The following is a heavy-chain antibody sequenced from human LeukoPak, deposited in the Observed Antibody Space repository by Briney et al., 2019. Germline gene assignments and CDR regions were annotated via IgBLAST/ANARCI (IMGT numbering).Heavy chain of an antibody. J-gene: IGHJ4*02. CDR2: INPSGGST. CDR1: GYTFTSYY. Sequence: GASVKVSCKASGYTFTSYYMHWVRQAPGQGLEWMGIINPSGGSTSYAQKFQGRVTMTRDTSTSTAYMELSSLRSEDTAVYYCARPSTVTTGFDYWGQGTLVTVSS. V-gene: IGHV1-46*01. CDR3: ARPSTVTTGFDY. D-gene: IGHD4-17*01.